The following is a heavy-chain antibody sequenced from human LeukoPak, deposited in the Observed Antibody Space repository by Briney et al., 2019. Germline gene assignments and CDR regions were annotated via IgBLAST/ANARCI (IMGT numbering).Heavy chain of an antibody. J-gene: IGHJ4*02. CDR2: ISYSGST. CDR3: ARGPGSDSSFDC. D-gene: IGHD2-21*01. V-gene: IGHV4-59*01. Sequence: PSETLSLTCTVSGDSITAYYWNWVRQPPGKGLEWIGYISYSGSTSYNPSLKSRVTISVDMSKNQLSLKLSSVTAADTAVYYCARGPGSDSSFDCRGQGTLVTVSS. CDR1: GDSITAYY.